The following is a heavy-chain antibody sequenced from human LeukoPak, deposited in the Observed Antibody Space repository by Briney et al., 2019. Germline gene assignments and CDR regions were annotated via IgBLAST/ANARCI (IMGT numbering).Heavy chain of an antibody. CDR1: GFTFSSYG. CDR2: IWYDGSNK. Sequence: PGGSLRLSCAASGFTFSSYGMHWVRQAPGKGLEWVAVIWYDGSNKYYADSVKGRFTISRDNSKNTLYLQMNSLRAEDTAVYYCARMITIFGVAQFDYWGQGTLVTVSS. J-gene: IGHJ4*02. V-gene: IGHV3-33*01. CDR3: ARMITIFGVAQFDY. D-gene: IGHD3-3*01.